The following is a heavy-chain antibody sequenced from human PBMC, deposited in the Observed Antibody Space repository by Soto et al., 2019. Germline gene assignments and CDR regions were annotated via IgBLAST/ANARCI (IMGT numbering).Heavy chain of an antibody. V-gene: IGHV2-5*02. Sequence: QITLEESGPTLVKPTQTIRLTCTCSGFSVSTNGLGVGCICQTPGTAPEWLALIYWDGDQRYSASLKSRLTISRDTSKTPVVLTMTNMDPVDTGRYFCAHRGVDNWFDPWGQGTRVTFSS. CDR3: AHRGVDNWFDP. CDR1: GFSVSTNGLG. D-gene: IGHD2-15*01. J-gene: IGHJ5*02. CDR2: IYWDGDQ.